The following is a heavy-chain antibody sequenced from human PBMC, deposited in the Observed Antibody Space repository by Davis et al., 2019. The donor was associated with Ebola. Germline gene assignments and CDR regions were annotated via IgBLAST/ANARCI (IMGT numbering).Heavy chain of an antibody. Sequence: GSLRLSCAVYGGSFSGYYWSWIRQPPGKGLEWIGEINHSGSTNYNPSLKSRVTISVDTSKNQFSLKLSSVTAADTAVYYCAREDSAVSRGMDVWGQGTTVTVSS. CDR1: GGSFSGYY. CDR3: AREDSAVSRGMDV. D-gene: IGHD2-8*02. V-gene: IGHV4-34*01. CDR2: INHSGST. J-gene: IGHJ6*02.